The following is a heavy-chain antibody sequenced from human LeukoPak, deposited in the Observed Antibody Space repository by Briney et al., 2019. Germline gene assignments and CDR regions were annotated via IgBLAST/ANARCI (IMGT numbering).Heavy chain of an antibody. Sequence: GGSLRLSCAASGFTFSSYAMSWVRQAPGKGLEWVSAISGSGGSTYYADSVKGRFTISRDNSKNTLYLQMNSLRAEDTAVYYCAKAPGSGSHRTPLRYYYMDVWGKGTTVTVSS. D-gene: IGHD1-26*01. J-gene: IGHJ6*03. V-gene: IGHV3-23*01. CDR1: GFTFSSYA. CDR3: AKAPGSGSHRTPLRYYYMDV. CDR2: ISGSGGST.